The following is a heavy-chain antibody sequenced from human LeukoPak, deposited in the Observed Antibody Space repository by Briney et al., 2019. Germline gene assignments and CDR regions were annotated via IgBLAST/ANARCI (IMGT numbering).Heavy chain of an antibody. Sequence: ASVKVSCKSSGYTFTSYGISWVRQAPGQGLEWMGWISAYNGNTNYAQKLQGRLIIHPDTSTSKASVALRSLRSDDTAVYYCARVRKDYYYGSGSYYNRNWFDPWGQGTLVTVSS. CDR3: ARVRKDYYYGSGSYYNRNWFDP. D-gene: IGHD3-10*01. CDR1: GYTFTSYG. J-gene: IGHJ5*02. CDR2: ISAYNGNT. V-gene: IGHV1-18*01.